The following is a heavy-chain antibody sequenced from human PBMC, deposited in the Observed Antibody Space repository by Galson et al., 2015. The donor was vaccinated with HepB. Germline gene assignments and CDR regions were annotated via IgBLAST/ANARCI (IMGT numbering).Heavy chain of an antibody. J-gene: IGHJ4*02. V-gene: IGHV3-23*01. D-gene: IGHD3-22*01. CDR1: GFTFSSYA. CDR2: ISGSGGST. CDR3: AKTDSSGYFLDY. Sequence: SLRLSCAASGFTFSSYAMSWVRQAPGKGLEWVSAISGSGGSTYYADSVKGRFTISRDNSKNTLYLQMNSLRAEDTAVYYCAKTDSSGYFLDYWGQGTLVTVSS.